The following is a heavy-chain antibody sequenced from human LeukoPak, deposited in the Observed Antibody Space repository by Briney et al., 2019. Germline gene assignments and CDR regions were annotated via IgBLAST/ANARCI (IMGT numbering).Heavy chain of an antibody. CDR2: ISSSGSTI. CDR3: ARSKPERHYYYYGMDV. D-gene: IGHD4-11*01. J-gene: IGHJ6*02. Sequence: GGSLRLSCAASGFTFSDYYMSWIRQAPGKGLECVSYISSSGSTIYYADSVKGRFTISRDNAKNSLYLQMNSLRAEDTAVYYCARSKPERHYYYYGMDVWGQGTTVTVSS. V-gene: IGHV3-11*01. CDR1: GFTFSDYY.